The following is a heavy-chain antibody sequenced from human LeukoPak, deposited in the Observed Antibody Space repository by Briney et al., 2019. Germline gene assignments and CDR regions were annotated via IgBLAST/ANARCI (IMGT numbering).Heavy chain of an antibody. CDR1: GGSITSNNYY. V-gene: IGHV4-39*01. J-gene: IGHJ4*02. Sequence: SETLSLTCTVSGGSITSNNYYWGWIRQPPGKGLEWIGSIYYSGSTYYNPSLKSRVTISVDTSKNQFSLKLSSVTAADTAVYYCARQNPSGYSSSWSDYWGQGTLVTVSS. D-gene: IGHD6-13*01. CDR2: IYYSGST. CDR3: ARQNPSGYSSSWSDY.